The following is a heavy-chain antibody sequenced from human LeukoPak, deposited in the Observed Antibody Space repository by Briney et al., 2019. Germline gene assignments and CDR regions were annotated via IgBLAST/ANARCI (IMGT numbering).Heavy chain of an antibody. Sequence: GGSLRLSCAASGFTFSSYAMSWVRQAPGKGLEWVSAISGSGGSTYYADSVKGRFTISRDNFRSTLYLQMNSLRAEDTAVYYCAKQGSGWNYYYMDVWGKGTTVTISS. CDR2: ISGSGGST. CDR1: GFTFSSYA. CDR3: AKQGSGWNYYYMDV. D-gene: IGHD6-19*01. J-gene: IGHJ6*03. V-gene: IGHV3-23*01.